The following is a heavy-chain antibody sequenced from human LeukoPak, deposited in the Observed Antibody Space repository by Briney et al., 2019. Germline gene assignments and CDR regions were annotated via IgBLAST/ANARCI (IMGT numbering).Heavy chain of an antibody. CDR1: GGSFSGYY. Sequence: SETLSLTCAVYGGSFSGYYWSWIRQPPGKGLEWIGEINHSGSTNYNPSLKSRVTISVDTSKNQFSLKLSSVTAADTAVYYCARNGGSSGWYPLGYYYYMDVWGKGTTVTVSS. CDR3: ARNGGSSGWYPLGYYYYMDV. J-gene: IGHJ6*03. CDR2: INHSGST. D-gene: IGHD6-19*01. V-gene: IGHV4-34*01.